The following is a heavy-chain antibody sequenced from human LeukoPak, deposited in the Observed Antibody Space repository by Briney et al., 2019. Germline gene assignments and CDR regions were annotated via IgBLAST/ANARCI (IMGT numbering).Heavy chain of an antibody. CDR2: IYYSGST. CDR3: ARDLASCAGDCYSDGFDY. D-gene: IGHD2-21*02. CDR1: GGSISPYY. J-gene: IGHJ4*02. V-gene: IGHV4-59*12. Sequence: SETLSLTCTVSGGSISPYYWSWIRQPPGKGLEWIGYIYYSGSTNYNPSLQSRVTISVDTSKNQFSLKLSSVTAADTAVYYCARDLASCAGDCYSDGFDYWGQGALVTVSS.